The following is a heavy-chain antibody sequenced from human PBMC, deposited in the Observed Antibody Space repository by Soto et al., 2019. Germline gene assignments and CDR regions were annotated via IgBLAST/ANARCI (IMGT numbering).Heavy chain of an antibody. CDR3: AKSGYSYGFPYYGMDV. Sequence: SVKVSCKASGGTFSSYAISWVRQAPGQGLEWMGGIIPIFGTANYAQKFQGRVTITADESTSTAYMELSSLRSEDTAVYYCAKSGYSYGFPYYGMDVWGQGTTVTVSS. V-gene: IGHV1-69*13. J-gene: IGHJ6*02. CDR1: GGTFSSYA. D-gene: IGHD5-18*01. CDR2: IIPIFGTA.